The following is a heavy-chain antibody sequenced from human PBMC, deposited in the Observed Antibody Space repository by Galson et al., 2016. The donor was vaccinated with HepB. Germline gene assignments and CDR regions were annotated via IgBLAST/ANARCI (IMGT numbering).Heavy chain of an antibody. V-gene: IGHV4-59*01. CDR2: IYYTGKT. CDR3: ARDLYRDRGYCSGANCHSNAFDI. D-gene: IGHD2-15*01. J-gene: IGHJ3*02. Sequence: LSLTCTVSGGSMTTYYWSWIRQPPGKGLEWIGYIYYTGKTDFNPSLKSRVTISVDTSRTQFSLKLNSVTAADTAVYYCARDLYRDRGYCSGANCHSNAFDIWGQGTMVTVSP. CDR1: GGSMTTYY.